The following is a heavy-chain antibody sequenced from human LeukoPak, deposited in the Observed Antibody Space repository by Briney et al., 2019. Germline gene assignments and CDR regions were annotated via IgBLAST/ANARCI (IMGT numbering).Heavy chain of an antibody. CDR3: ARANSVLLWFGELSLRGGDFDY. CDR2: MNPNSGNT. CDR1: GYTFTSYD. Sequence: EASVKVSCKASGYTFTSYDINWVRQATGQGLEWVGWMNPNSGNTGYAQKFQGRVTMTRNTSISTAYMELSSLRSEDTAVYYCARANSVLLWFGELSLRGGDFDYWGQGTLVTVSS. J-gene: IGHJ4*02. V-gene: IGHV1-8*01. D-gene: IGHD3-10*01.